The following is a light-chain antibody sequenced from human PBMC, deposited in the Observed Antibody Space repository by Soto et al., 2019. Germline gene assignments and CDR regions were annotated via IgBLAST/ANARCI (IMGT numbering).Light chain of an antibody. V-gene: IGKV3-15*01. CDR3: QQYNNWPGT. J-gene: IGKJ1*01. CDR1: QSVSSN. Sequence: EIVMTQSPATLSVSPGERATLSCRASQSVSSNLAWYQQKPGQAPRLLIYGASTRATGIPARFSGSGSGTEFTLPISSLRSEDFAVYYCQQYNNWPGTFAKGTKVDIK. CDR2: GAS.